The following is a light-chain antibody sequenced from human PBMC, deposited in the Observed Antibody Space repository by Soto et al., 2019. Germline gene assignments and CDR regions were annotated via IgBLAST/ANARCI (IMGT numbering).Light chain of an antibody. CDR3: QQYYSTPPA. V-gene: IGKV4-1*01. J-gene: IGKJ1*01. Sequence: DIVMTQSPDSLAVSLGERATINCKSSQTVLYSSNNKNYLAWYQQKPGQPPKLLIYWASTRESGVPDRFSGSGSGTDFTLTISSPQADDVAVYYCQQYYSTPPAFGRGTKVEIK. CDR1: QTVLYSSNNKNY. CDR2: WAS.